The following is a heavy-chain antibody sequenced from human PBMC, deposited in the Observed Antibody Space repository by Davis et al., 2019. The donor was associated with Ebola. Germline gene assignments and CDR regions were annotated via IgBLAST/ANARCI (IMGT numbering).Heavy chain of an antibody. Sequence: AASVKVSCKASGYTFTSHGISWVRQAPGQGLEWMAWISGYEDNTNYAPRFQGRFTLTKDRATSTVYMELRSLTSDDTAVYYCARDLAASSGAHFFYFGMDVWGEGTSVAVSS. D-gene: IGHD6-25*01. CDR2: ISGYEDNT. J-gene: IGHJ6*04. CDR1: GYTFTSHG. V-gene: IGHV1-18*01. CDR3: ARDLAASSGAHFFYFGMDV.